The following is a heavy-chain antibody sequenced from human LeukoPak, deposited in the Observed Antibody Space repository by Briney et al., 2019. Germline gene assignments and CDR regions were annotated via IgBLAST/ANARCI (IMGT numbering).Heavy chain of an antibody. CDR1: GFSFTNFW. CDR2: IHPEGNEK. CDR3: ARGDAFSGDH. Sequence: GGSLRLSCAVSGFSFTNFWMSWVRQAPGRGLEWVANIHPEGNEKYHVGSVKGRFTISRDNTKNLLFLQMNGLRVGDTAVYYCARGDAFSGDHWGQGTLVTVSS. V-gene: IGHV3-7*04. J-gene: IGHJ4*02.